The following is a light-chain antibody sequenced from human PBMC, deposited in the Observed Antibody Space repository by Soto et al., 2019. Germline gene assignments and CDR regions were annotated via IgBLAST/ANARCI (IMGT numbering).Light chain of an antibody. CDR1: QSVIYSSNNKNY. J-gene: IGKJ1*01. CDR3: QQHYTTRWT. Sequence: DIVMTQSPDSLAVSLGERATINCRSSQSVIYSSNNKNYLAWYQHKPGQPPRVLLYWASTRESGVPDRFSGSGSGTDFTLSISSLQAEDVAVYYCQQHYTTRWTFGQGTRVEIK. CDR2: WAS. V-gene: IGKV4-1*01.